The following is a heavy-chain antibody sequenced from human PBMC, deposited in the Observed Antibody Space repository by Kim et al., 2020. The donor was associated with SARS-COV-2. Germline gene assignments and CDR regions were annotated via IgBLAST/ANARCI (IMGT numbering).Heavy chain of an antibody. CDR1: GFTVSSNY. CDR2: IYSGGST. J-gene: IGHJ3*02. Sequence: GGSLRLSCAASGFTVSSNYMSWVRQAPGKGLEWVSVIYSGGSTYYADSVKGRFTISRDNSKNTLYLQMNSLRAEDTAVYYCARDGMTTVTTAGTTAGSNDAFDIWGQGTMVTVSS. V-gene: IGHV3-66*01. D-gene: IGHD4-17*01. CDR3: ARDGMTTVTTAGTTAGSNDAFDI.